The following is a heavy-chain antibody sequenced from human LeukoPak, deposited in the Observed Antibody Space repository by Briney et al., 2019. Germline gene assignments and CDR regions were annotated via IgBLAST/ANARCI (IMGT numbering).Heavy chain of an antibody. V-gene: IGHV1-2*02. CDR2: INPNSGGT. CDR3: ARGGFDIVVVPAALWY. CDR1: GYTFTGYY. D-gene: IGHD2-2*01. J-gene: IGHJ4*02. Sequence: ASVKVSCKASGYTFTGYYIHWVRQAPGQGLEWMGWINPNSGGTNYAQKFRGRVTMTRDTSISTAYMELSRLRSDDTAVYYCARGGFDIVVVPAALWYWGQGTLVTVSS.